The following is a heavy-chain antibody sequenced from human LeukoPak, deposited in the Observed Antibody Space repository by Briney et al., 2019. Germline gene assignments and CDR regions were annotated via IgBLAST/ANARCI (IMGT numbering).Heavy chain of an antibody. CDR1: GGTFSSNA. CDR2: IIPIFGTA. V-gene: IGHV1-69*13. CDR3: ARIAIKYYDSSGYLDY. J-gene: IGHJ4*02. D-gene: IGHD3-22*01. Sequence: SVKVSCKGSGGTFSSNAISWVRQAPGQGLEWMGGIIPIFGTANYAQKFQGRVTVTADESTSTAYMELSSLRSEDTAVYYCARIAIKYYDSSGYLDYWGQGTLVTVSS.